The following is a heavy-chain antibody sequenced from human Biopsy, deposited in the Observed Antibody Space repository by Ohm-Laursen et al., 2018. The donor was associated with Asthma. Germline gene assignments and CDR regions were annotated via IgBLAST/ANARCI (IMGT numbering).Heavy chain of an antibody. CDR2: IYYSGRT. V-gene: IGHV4-39*02. D-gene: IGHD6-6*01. Sequence: SETLSLTCIVSGDAMSTRGSYWGWIRQSPGKGLEWIGSIYYSGRTYYNPSLESRVTISAATSKNQFSLKGTSVTAADTAVYYCARAVSSSSYWYFDLWGRGDLVTVSS. CDR3: ARAVSSSSYWYFDL. J-gene: IGHJ2*01. CDR1: GDAMSTRGSY.